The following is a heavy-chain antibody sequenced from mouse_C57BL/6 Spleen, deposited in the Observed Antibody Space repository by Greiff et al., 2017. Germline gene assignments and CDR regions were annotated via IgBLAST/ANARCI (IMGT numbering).Heavy chain of an antibody. V-gene: IGHV5-4*03. J-gene: IGHJ1*03. CDR1: GFTFSSYA. CDR3: ARYYYGSSWYFDV. D-gene: IGHD1-1*01. Sequence: EVKLVESGGGLVKPGGSLKLSCAAAGFTFSSYAMSWVRQTPEKRLEWVATISDGGSYTYYPDNVKGRFTISRDNAKNNLYLQMSHLKSEDTAMYYCARYYYGSSWYFDVWGTGTTVTVSS. CDR2: ISDGGSYT.